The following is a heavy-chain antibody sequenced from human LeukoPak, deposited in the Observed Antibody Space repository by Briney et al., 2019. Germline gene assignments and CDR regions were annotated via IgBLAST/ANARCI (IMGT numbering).Heavy chain of an antibody. CDR1: NGYIGTYY. Sequence: SETLSLTCTVSNGYIGTYYWSWIRQPPGKGLEWIGYIHYTGSTKYNPSLKSRVNISVDTSKNQFSLKLNSVTAADTAVYYCASLYPPSGSYSNFDFWGQGTLVTVSS. D-gene: IGHD1-26*01. CDR2: IHYTGST. J-gene: IGHJ4*02. CDR3: ASLYPPSGSYSNFDF. V-gene: IGHV4-59*08.